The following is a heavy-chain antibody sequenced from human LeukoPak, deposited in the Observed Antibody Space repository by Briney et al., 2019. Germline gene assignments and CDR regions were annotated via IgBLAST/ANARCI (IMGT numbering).Heavy chain of an antibody. CDR2: IYYGGST. Sequence: PSETLSLTCSVSGGSISSNNYYWSWIRQPPGKGLEWIGSIYYGGSTYYNPSLKSRVTISVDTSKNQFSLKLSSVTAADTAVYYCARAPRYCSGGSCYSPRQLWLYYFDYWGQGTLVTVSS. CDR1: GGSISSNNYY. V-gene: IGHV4-39*01. D-gene: IGHD2-15*01. CDR3: ARAPRYCSGGSCYSPRQLWLYYFDY. J-gene: IGHJ4*02.